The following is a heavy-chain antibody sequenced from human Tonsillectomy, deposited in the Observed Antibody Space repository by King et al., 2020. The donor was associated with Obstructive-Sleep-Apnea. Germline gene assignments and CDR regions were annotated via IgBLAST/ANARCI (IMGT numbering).Heavy chain of an antibody. CDR1: GFTFDDYA. V-gene: IGHV3-9*01. J-gene: IGHJ4*02. CDR3: AKDMGITFGGVPDY. CDR2: ISWNSRSI. D-gene: IGHD3-16*01. Sequence: VKLVESGGGLVQPGRSLRLSCAASGFTFDDYAMHWVRHAPGKGLEWVSGISWNSRSIGYADSVKGRFTISRDNAKKSLYLQLNSLRFEDAAVYYCAKDMGITFGGVPDYWGQGTLVTVSS.